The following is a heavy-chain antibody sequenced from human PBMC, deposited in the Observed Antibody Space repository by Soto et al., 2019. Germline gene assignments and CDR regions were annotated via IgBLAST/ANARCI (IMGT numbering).Heavy chain of an antibody. J-gene: IGHJ3*02. D-gene: IGHD6-19*01. CDR3: VRVLKSIGWDNDVFDI. V-gene: IGHV3-74*01. CDR1: GFSLSVYW. CDR2: IDTYGSAT. Sequence: GGSLRLSFAASGFSLSVYWMHWVRQAPGKGLAWVSRIDTYGSATKYADSVEGRFSISKDNAENTLYLQMNNLRADDTAVYYCVRVLKSIGWDNDVFDIWGQGTMVTVSS.